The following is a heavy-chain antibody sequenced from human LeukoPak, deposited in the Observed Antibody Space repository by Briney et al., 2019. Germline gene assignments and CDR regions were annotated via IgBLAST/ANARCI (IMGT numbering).Heavy chain of an antibody. Sequence: PSETLSLTCAVYGGSFSGYYWSWIRQPPGKGLEWIGEINHSGSTNYNPSLKSRVTISVDTSKNQFSLKLSSVTAADTAVYYCARVDWHSTKPPYYYYYGMDVWSQGTTVTVSS. CDR3: ARVDWHSTKPPYYYYYGMDV. J-gene: IGHJ6*02. CDR1: GGSFSGYY. V-gene: IGHV4-34*01. D-gene: IGHD2-2*01. CDR2: INHSGST.